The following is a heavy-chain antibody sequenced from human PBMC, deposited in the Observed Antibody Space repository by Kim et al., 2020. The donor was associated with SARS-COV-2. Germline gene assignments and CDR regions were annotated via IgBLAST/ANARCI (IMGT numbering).Heavy chain of an antibody. Sequence: ASVKVSCKASGYTFINYVLHWVRQAPGQRLEWMGLISIGHDDTKYSQKSRGRVTITRDTTSSTAYLELSSLRSADTAVYHCARGSGWAFVYCGQGTLVTV. D-gene: IGHD6-19*01. CDR2: ISIGHDDT. CDR1: GYTFINYV. J-gene: IGHJ4*02. CDR3: ARGSGWAFVY. V-gene: IGHV1-3*04.